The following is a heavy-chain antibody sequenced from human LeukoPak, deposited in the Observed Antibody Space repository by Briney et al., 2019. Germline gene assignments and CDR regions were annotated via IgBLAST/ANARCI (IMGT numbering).Heavy chain of an antibody. CDR3: ATGAYSGSYLFDY. J-gene: IGHJ4*02. CDR2: ISGSGGST. V-gene: IGHV3-23*01. Sequence: GGSLRLSCAASGFTFSSYATSWVRQAPGKGLEWVSAISGSGGSTYYADSVKGRFTISRDNSKNTLYLQMNSLRAEDTAVYYCATGAYSGSYLFDYWGQGTLVTVSS. D-gene: IGHD1-26*01. CDR1: GFTFSSYA.